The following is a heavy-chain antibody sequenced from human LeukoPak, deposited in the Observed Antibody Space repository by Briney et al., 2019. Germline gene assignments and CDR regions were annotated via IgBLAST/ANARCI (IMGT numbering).Heavy chain of an antibody. CDR2: IYPGDSDA. V-gene: IGHV5-51*01. CDR3: ARRGWGFGEPKRDHDTFDI. Sequence: KIGESLKIFCKGSGYSFTNYWIAWVRQMPGQGLEWMAIIYPGDSDARYSPSFQGQVTISVDKSISTTYLRWSSLKASNTAMYYCARRGWGFGEPKRDHDTFDIWGQGTMVTVSS. D-gene: IGHD3-10*01. CDR1: GYSFTNYW. J-gene: IGHJ3*02.